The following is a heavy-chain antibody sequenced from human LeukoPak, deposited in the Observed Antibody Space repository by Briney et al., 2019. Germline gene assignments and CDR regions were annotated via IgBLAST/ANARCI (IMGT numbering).Heavy chain of an antibody. CDR2: ISSSSSTI. CDR3: ARDHFPSGSYFFFDY. J-gene: IGHJ4*02. V-gene: IGHV3-48*01. D-gene: IGHD1-26*01. Sequence: PGGSLRLSCAASGFTFSSYSMNWVRQAPGKGLEWVSYISSSSSTIYYADSVKGRFTISRDNAKNSLYLQLNRLRAEDTAVYYCARDHFPSGSYFFFDYWGQGTLVTVSS. CDR1: GFTFSSYS.